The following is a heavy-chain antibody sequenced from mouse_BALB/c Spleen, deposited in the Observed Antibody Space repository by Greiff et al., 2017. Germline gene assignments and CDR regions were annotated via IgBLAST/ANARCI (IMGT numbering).Heavy chain of an antibody. CDR1: GFNIKDYY. V-gene: IGHV14-1*02. CDR2: IDPENGNT. J-gene: IGHJ2*01. CDR3: ARGGPERTGDY. Sequence: EVQLQQSGAELVRPGALVKLSCKASGFNIKDYYMHWVKQRPEQGLEWIGWIDPENGNTIYDPKFQGKASITADTSSNTAYLQLSSLTSEDTAVYYCARGGPERTGDYWGQGTTLTVSS. D-gene: IGHD4-1*01.